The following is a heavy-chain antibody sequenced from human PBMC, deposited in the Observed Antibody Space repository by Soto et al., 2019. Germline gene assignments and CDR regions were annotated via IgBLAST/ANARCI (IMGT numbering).Heavy chain of an antibody. V-gene: IGHV4-31*03. J-gene: IGHJ4*02. CDR3: ARGSFGYYDSSGHEY. CDR2: IYYSGST. D-gene: IGHD3-22*01. CDR1: GGSISSGGYY. Sequence: QVQLQESGPGLVKPSQTPSLTCTVSGGSISSGGYYWSWIRQHPGKGLEWIGYIYYSGSTYYNPSLKSRVTISVDTSKNQFSLKLSSVTAADTAVYYCARGSFGYYDSSGHEYWGQGTLVTVSS.